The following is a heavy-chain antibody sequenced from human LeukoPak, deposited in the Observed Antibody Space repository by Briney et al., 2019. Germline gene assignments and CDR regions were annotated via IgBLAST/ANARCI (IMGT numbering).Heavy chain of an antibody. CDR3: AGLGLYTRSWYRFYYFDY. D-gene: IGHD6-13*01. Sequence: SETLSLTCGVHGGSFNDYSWNWIRQSPGKGLEWIGEIDHSGSTTYNTSLKSRSTMSVAASKNQFSLRLSSLTAAETAVYYCAGLGLYTRSWYRFYYFDYWGQGTLVTVSS. V-gene: IGHV4-34*01. J-gene: IGHJ4*02. CDR2: IDHSGST. CDR1: GGSFNDYS.